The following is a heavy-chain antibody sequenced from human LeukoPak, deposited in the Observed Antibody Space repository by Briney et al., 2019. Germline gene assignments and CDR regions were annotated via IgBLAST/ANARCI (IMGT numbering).Heavy chain of an antibody. D-gene: IGHD3-9*01. CDR2: IKQDGSEK. CDR3: AGGTGYIIKD. J-gene: IGHJ4*02. CDR1: GFTFSLYW. Sequence: GGSLRLSCAASGFTFSLYWMNWVRRAPGKGLEWVANIKQDGSEKNYVDSVKGRFTISRDNAKNSLYLQMNNLRVEDTAMYYCAGGTGYIIKDWGQGTLVTVSS. V-gene: IGHV3-7*03.